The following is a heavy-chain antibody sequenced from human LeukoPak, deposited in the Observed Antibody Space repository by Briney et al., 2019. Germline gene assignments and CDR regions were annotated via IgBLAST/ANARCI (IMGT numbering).Heavy chain of an antibody. D-gene: IGHD1-26*01. Sequence: GGSLRLSCAASGFTFDDYGVHWVRQAPGKGLEWVAFMRRGGGLKYYVDSVKGRFTIARDSSKDKVYLEMNSLRPEDTALYFSARESNGGSCDPWGQGTLVTVSS. V-gene: IGHV3-30*02. CDR3: ARESNGGSCDP. J-gene: IGHJ5*02. CDR1: GFTFDDYG. CDR2: MRRGGGLK.